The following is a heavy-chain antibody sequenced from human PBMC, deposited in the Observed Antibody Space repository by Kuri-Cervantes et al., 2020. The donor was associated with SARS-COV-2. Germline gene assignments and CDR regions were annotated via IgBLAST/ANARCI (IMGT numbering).Heavy chain of an antibody. V-gene: IGHV4-39*01. CDR2: IYYSGST. D-gene: IGHD2-2*01. Sequence: GSLRLSCTVSGGSISSSSYYWGWIRQPPGKGLEWIGSIYYSGSTYYNPSLKSRVTISVDTSKNQFSLKLSSVTAADTAVYYCAKSLGVVVVPAAIVRRYYYYGMDVWGQGTTVTVSS. CDR3: AKSLGVVVVPAAIVRRYYYYGMDV. J-gene: IGHJ6*02. CDR1: GGSISSSSYY.